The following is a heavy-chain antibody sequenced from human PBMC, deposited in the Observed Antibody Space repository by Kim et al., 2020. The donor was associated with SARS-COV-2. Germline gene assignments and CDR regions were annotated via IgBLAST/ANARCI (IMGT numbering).Heavy chain of an antibody. CDR2: ISAYNGNT. CDR3: ARDIVVWPSKVVADGSGSVGYGMVV. CDR1: GYTFTSYG. V-gene: IGHV1-18*01. J-gene: IGHJ6*02. D-gene: IGHD3-10*01. Sequence: ASVKVSCKASGYTFTSYGISWVRQAPGQGLEWMGWISAYNGNTNYAQKLQGRVTMTTDTSTSTAYMELRSLRSDDTAVYYCARDIVVWPSKVVADGSGSVGYGMVVWGQGTTVTVSS.